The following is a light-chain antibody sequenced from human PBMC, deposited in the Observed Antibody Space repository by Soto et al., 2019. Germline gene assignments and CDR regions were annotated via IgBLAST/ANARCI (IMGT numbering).Light chain of an antibody. V-gene: IGKV3-20*01. CDR1: QSVSSRF. CDR3: QQYDSSRT. J-gene: IGKJ1*01. Sequence: EIVLTQSPGTLSLSPGERATISCRASQSVSSRFLAWYQQKPGQAPRVLIYGASSRATGIPDRFSGSGSGTDFTLIISRLEPEDFAMYYCQQYDSSRTFGQGTKVEMK. CDR2: GAS.